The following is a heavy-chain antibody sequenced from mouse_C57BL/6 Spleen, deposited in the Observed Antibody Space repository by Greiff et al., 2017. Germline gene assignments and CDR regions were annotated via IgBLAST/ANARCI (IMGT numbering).Heavy chain of an antibody. CDR2: IWSGGST. CDR1: GFSLTSYG. D-gene: IGHD4-1*01. J-gene: IGHJ2*01. Sequence: VQLQQSGPGLVQPSQSLSITCTVSGFSLTSYGVHWVRQSPGKGLEWLGVIWSGGSTDYNAAFISRLSISKDNSKSQVFFKMNSLQADDTAIYYCASGKKELGLDYWGQGTTLTVSS. V-gene: IGHV2-2*01. CDR3: ASGKKELGLDY.